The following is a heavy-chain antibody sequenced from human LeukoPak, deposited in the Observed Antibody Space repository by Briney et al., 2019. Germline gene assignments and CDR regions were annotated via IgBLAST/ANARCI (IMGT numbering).Heavy chain of an antibody. CDR3: AKTISRMHPPDY. V-gene: IGHV4-59*01. CDR1: GGSISSYS. CDR2: IYYSGST. D-gene: IGHD1-14*01. Sequence: TTSETLSLTCTVSGGSISSYSWSWIRQPPGKGLEWIGYIYYSGSTNYNPSLKSRVTISIDTSKNQLSLKLSYVTAADTAVYYCAKTISRMHPPDYWGQGTLVTVSS. J-gene: IGHJ4*02.